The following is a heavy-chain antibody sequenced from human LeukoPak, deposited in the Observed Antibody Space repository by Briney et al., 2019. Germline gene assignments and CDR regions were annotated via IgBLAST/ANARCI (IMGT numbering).Heavy chain of an antibody. J-gene: IGHJ4*02. CDR3: ARDLYSSSSGPHY. D-gene: IGHD6-6*01. Sequence: GRSLRLSCAAAGFTFGSYGMHWVRQAPGKGLEWVAVIWYDGTNKYYEDSVKGRFTISRDNSKNTLYLQMNSLRAEDTAVYYCARDLYSSSSGPHYWGQGTLVTVSS. CDR1: GFTFGSYG. CDR2: IWYDGTNK. V-gene: IGHV3-33*01.